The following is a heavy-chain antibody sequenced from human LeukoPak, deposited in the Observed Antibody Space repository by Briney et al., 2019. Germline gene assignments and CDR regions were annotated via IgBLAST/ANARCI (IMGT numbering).Heavy chain of an antibody. CDR3: AGGDSSFDAFDI. D-gene: IGHD3-22*01. CDR2: IYYSGST. J-gene: IGHJ3*02. Sequence: SETLSLTCTVSGVSVSSGSYYWSWIRQPPGKGLEWIGYIYYSGSTNYNPSLKSRVTISVDTSKNQFSLKLSSVTAADTAVYYCAGGDSSFDAFDIWGQGTMVTVSS. CDR1: GVSVSSGSYY. V-gene: IGHV4-61*01.